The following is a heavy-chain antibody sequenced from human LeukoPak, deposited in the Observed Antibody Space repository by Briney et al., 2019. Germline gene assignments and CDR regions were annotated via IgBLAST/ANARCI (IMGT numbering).Heavy chain of an antibody. CDR1: GGTFSSYA. D-gene: IGHD3-10*01. V-gene: IGHV1-69*04. J-gene: IGHJ4*02. CDR3: ARGDMVRGVIIFDY. CDR2: IIPILGIA. Sequence: ASVKVSCKASGGTFSSYAISWVRQAPGQGLEWMGRIIPILGIANYAQKFQGRVTITADKSTSTAYMELSSLRSEDTAVYYCARGDMVRGVIIFDYWGQGTLVTVSS.